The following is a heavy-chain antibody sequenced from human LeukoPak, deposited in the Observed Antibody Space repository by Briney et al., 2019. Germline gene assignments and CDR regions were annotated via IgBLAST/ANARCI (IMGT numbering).Heavy chain of an antibody. D-gene: IGHD3-10*01. Sequence: GGSLRLSCVAFGFTFSNYWMTWVRQAPGKGLEWVANIHKDGSEKYFVASVRGRFTISRDNAKDSLYLQMSSLRAEDTAVYYCVRGSSGTVVRGVAWAWFDPWGQGTLVTVSS. CDR2: IHKDGSEK. CDR3: VRGSSGTVVRGVAWAWFDP. V-gene: IGHV3-7*05. J-gene: IGHJ5*02. CDR1: GFTFSNYW.